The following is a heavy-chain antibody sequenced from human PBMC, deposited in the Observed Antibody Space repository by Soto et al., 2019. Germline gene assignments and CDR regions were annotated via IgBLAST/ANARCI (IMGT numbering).Heavy chain of an antibody. CDR1: GGTFSSYA. D-gene: IGHD3-22*01. J-gene: IGHJ6*02. CDR2: IIPIFGTA. CDR3: ARGYYERKYYYGMDV. Sequence: ASVKVSCKASGGTFSSYAISWVRQAPGQGLEWMGGIIPIFGTANYAQKFQGRVTITADESTSTAYMELSSLRSEDTAVYYCARGYYERKYYYGMDVWGQGTTVTVSS. V-gene: IGHV1-69*13.